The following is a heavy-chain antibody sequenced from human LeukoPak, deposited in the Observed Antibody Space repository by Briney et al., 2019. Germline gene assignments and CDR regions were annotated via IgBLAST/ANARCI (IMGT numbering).Heavy chain of an antibody. J-gene: IGHJ4*02. D-gene: IGHD3-22*01. Sequence: SETLSLTCTVSGGSISSYYWSWIRQPPGKGLEWIGYIYYSGSTNYNPSLKSRVTISVDTSKNQFSLKLSSVTAADTAVYYCARGVITPRGGFFDYWGQGTLVTVSS. CDR1: GGSISSYY. V-gene: IGHV4-59*08. CDR3: ARGVITPRGGFFDY. CDR2: IYYSGST.